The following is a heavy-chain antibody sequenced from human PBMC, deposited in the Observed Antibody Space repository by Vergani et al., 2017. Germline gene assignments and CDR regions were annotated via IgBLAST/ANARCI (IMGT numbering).Heavy chain of an antibody. Sequence: EVQLLESGGGLVQPGGSLRLSCAASGFTFSSYSMNWVRQAPGKGLEWVSYISSSSSTIYYADSVKGRFTISRDNAKNSLYLQMNSLRAEDTAVYYCARDSPPDYSNYFTYYYYYYYMDVWGKGTTVTVSS. J-gene: IGHJ6*03. D-gene: IGHD4-11*01. CDR1: GFTFSSYS. V-gene: IGHV3-48*01. CDR2: ISSSSSTI. CDR3: ARDSPPDYSNYFTYYYYYYYMDV.